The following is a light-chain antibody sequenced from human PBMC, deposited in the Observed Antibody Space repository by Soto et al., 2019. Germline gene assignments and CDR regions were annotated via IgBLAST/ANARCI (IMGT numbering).Light chain of an antibody. CDR1: QGIRDA. CDR2: AAS. V-gene: IGKV1-17*01. Sequence: DIQMTQSPSSLSASVGDRVTITCRASQGIRDALGWYQQKPGKAPKRLIYAASSLQSGVPSKFSGSGSGTEFTLTISSLQPEEFAAYYCLQHNSYPRTFGQGTEVEMK. CDR3: LQHNSYPRT. J-gene: IGKJ1*01.